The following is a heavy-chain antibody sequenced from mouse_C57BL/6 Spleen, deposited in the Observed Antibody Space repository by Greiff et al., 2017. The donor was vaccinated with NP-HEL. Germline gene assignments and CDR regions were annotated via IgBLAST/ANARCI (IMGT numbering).Heavy chain of an antibody. Sequence: VQLQQSGAELVRPGASVKLSCTASGFNIKDYYMHWVKQRPEQGLEWIGRIDPEDGDTEYAPKFQGKATMTADTPSNTAYLQLSSLTSEDTAVYYCTTSYDYEAAMDYWGQGTSVTVSS. J-gene: IGHJ4*01. CDR2: IDPEDGDT. CDR1: GFNIKDYY. CDR3: TTSYDYEAAMDY. D-gene: IGHD2-4*01. V-gene: IGHV14-1*01.